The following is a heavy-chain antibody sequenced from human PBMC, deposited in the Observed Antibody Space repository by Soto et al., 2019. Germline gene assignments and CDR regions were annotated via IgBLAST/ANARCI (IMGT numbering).Heavy chain of an antibody. V-gene: IGHV5-51*01. Sequence: PGESLKISGKGSGYSCTSYWVGWVRQMTGKGLEWMGIIYPGDSDTRYSPSFQGQVTISADKSTSTAYLQWSSLKASDTAMYYCARSVRFGDPTDDNWFDPWGQGTLVTVSS. J-gene: IGHJ5*02. CDR3: ARSVRFGDPTDDNWFDP. CDR1: GYSCTSYW. D-gene: IGHD3-10*01. CDR2: IYPGDSDT.